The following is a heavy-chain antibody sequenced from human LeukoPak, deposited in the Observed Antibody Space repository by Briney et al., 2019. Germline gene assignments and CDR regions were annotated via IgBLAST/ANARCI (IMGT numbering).Heavy chain of an antibody. D-gene: IGHD3-22*01. CDR2: ISSYSTYI. CDR1: GFSFSDYS. J-gene: IGHJ4*02. V-gene: IGHV3-21*01. Sequence: GGSLRLSCAASGFSFSDYSMNWVRQAPGKGLEWVAFISSYSTYIYYADSLKGRFTISRDNAKNSLYLQMNSLRAEDTAVYYCARDSFAGYDSSGYSSYDYWGQGTLVTVSS. CDR3: ARDSFAGYDSSGYSSYDY.